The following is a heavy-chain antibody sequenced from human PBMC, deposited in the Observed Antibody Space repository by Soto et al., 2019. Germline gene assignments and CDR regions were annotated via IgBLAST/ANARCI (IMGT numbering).Heavy chain of an antibody. D-gene: IGHD3-22*01. CDR1: GGTFSSYA. V-gene: IGHV1-69*06. J-gene: IGHJ4*02. Sequence: QVQLVQSGAEVKKPGSSVKVSCKASGGTFSSYAISWVRQAPGQGLGWMGGIIPIFGTANYAPKFQGRVTITADKSTSTAYMELNSLRSEDTAVYYCARGAYDSSGYQYYFDYWGQGTLVTVSS. CDR3: ARGAYDSSGYQYYFDY. CDR2: IIPIFGTA.